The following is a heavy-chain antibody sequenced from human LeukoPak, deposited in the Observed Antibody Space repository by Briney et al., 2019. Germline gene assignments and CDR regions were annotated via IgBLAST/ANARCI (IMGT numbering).Heavy chain of an antibody. Sequence: ASVKVSCKASGYTFTSYDMNWVRQATEQGLEWMGWMNPNCGNTGYAQKFQGRVTMTRNTSISTAYMELSSLRSEDTAVYDCARDLGVVPAARGYYYYYGMDVWGQGPTVTVSS. J-gene: IGHJ6*02. V-gene: IGHV1-8*01. CDR2: MNPNCGNT. CDR3: ARDLGVVPAARGYYYYYGMDV. D-gene: IGHD2-2*01. CDR1: GYTFTSYD.